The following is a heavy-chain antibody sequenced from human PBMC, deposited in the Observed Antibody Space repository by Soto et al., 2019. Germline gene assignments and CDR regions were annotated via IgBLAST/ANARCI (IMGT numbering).Heavy chain of an antibody. CDR3: AGGTVDGYYPRFDF. Sequence: ASVKVSCKGSGYPFSNYYIYWVRQAPGQGLELMGIINPSGGGTSYAQNFQGRVTMTRDTSTSTVYMELSSLRSEDTAIYHCAGGTVDGYYPRFDFWGQGTLVTVSS. CDR1: GYPFSNYY. J-gene: IGHJ4*02. V-gene: IGHV1-46*01. D-gene: IGHD3-22*01. CDR2: INPSGGGT.